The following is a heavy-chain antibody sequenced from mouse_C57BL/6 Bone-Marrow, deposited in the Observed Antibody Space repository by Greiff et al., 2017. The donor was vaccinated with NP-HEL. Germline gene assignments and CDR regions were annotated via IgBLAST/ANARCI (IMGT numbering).Heavy chain of an antibody. D-gene: IGHD2-4*01. CDR1: GFTFSSYA. Sequence: EVQLVESGGGLVKPGGSLKLSCAASGFTFSSYAMSWVRQTPEKRLEWVATISDGGSYTYYPDNVKGRFTISRDNAKNNLYLQMSHLKSEDTAMYYCARGPRDYDEGDYWGQGTSVTVSS. V-gene: IGHV5-4*01. CDR3: ARGPRDYDEGDY. J-gene: IGHJ4*01. CDR2: ISDGGSYT.